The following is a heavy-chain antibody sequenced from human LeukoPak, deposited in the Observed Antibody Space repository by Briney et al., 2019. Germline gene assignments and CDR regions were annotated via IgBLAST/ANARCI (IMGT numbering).Heavy chain of an antibody. D-gene: IGHD3-16*02. CDR2: ISSSGSTI. J-gene: IGHJ6*02. Sequence: GGSLRLSCAASGFTFSSYEMNWVRQAPGKGLEWVSYISSSGSTIYYADSVKGRFTISRDNAKNSLYLQMNSLRAEDTAVYYCARIVAGRVIHTPGMDVWGQGTTVTVSS. CDR1: GFTFSSYE. V-gene: IGHV3-48*03. CDR3: ARIVAGRVIHTPGMDV.